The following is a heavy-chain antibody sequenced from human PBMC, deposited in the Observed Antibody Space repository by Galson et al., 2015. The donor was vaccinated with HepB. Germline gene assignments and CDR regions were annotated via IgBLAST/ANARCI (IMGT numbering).Heavy chain of an antibody. D-gene: IGHD2-21*02. CDR1: GFTFTNAW. CDR2: IKSKTDGATT. CDR3: ARAAGYCGGDCYYDAFDI. V-gene: IGHV3-15*07. Sequence: SLRLSCAASGFTFTNAWMNWVRQAPGKGLEWVGRIKSKTDGATTDYAVSVKDTFTISRDDSKNTLYLQMRSLKTEDTAVYYCARAAGYCGGDCYYDAFDIWGQGTMVTVSS. J-gene: IGHJ3*02.